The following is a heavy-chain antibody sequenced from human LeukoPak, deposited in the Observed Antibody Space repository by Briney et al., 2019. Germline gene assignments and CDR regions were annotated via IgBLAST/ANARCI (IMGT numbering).Heavy chain of an antibody. CDR3: ARATYYYGSGSSPVDP. J-gene: IGHJ5*02. CDR2: MNPNSGNT. Sequence: AASVKVSCKASGYTFASSDINWVRQAPGHGLEWMGWMNPNSGNTGYTQKFQGRVTMTRNTSISTAYMELSSLRSEDTAVYYCARATYYYGSGSSPVDPWGQGTLVTVSS. V-gene: IGHV1-8*01. D-gene: IGHD3-10*01. CDR1: GYTFASSD.